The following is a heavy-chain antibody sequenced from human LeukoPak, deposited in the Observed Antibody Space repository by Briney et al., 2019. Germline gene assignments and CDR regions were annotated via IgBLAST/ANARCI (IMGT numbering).Heavy chain of an antibody. V-gene: IGHV3-23*01. D-gene: IGHD6-25*01. CDR1: GLTFSRDA. Sequence: GESLRLSCAASGLTFSRDAMSGVRQAARKGLEWVSLNSGSGTATYYADSVKGPFPISSDNSKNTLFLQIDRLRAEDAAVYYSSKHSSRIGAVPYYHCYMDVWGKGTTVTVSS. CDR3: SKHSSRIGAVPYYHCYMDV. CDR2: NSGSGTAT. J-gene: IGHJ6*03.